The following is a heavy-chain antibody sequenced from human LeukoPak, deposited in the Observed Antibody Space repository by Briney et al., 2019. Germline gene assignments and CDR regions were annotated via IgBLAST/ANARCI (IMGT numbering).Heavy chain of an antibody. CDR1: GYTFTYYT. Sequence: ASVKVSCKASGYTFTYYTMNWVRQAPGQGLEWIGWINTNTGNPTYAQGFTGRFVFSLDTSVSTAFLQISSLKAADTAVYYCVRNGIYPLIYYDYWGQGTLVTVSS. V-gene: IGHV7-4-1*02. CDR2: INTNTGNP. J-gene: IGHJ4*02. D-gene: IGHD5-12*01. CDR3: VRNGIYPLIYYDY.